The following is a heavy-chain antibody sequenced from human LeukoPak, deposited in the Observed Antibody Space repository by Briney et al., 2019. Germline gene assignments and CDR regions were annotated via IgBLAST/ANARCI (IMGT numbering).Heavy chain of an antibody. Sequence: ASVKVSCKASGYTFTGYYMHWVRQAPGQGLEWMGRINPNSGGTNYAQKFQGRVTVTRDTSISTAFMEVSRLTSDDTAVYYCARSGSDAFDIWGQGTMVTVSS. J-gene: IGHJ3*02. V-gene: IGHV1-2*06. CDR2: INPNSGGT. CDR1: GYTFTGYY. CDR3: ARSGSDAFDI. D-gene: IGHD1-26*01.